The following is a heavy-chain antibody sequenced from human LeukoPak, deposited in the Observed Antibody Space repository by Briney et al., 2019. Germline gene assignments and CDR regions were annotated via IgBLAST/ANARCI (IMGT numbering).Heavy chain of an antibody. V-gene: IGHV7-4-1*02. J-gene: IGHJ4*02. CDR1: GYTFTSYA. CDR3: ARQYSSSWYYFDY. Sequence: ASVKVSCKASGYTFTSYAMNWVRQAPGQGLEWMGWINTNTGNPTYAQGFTGRFVFSLDTSVSTAYLQWSSLKASDTAMYYCARQYSSSWYYFDYWGQGTLVTVSS. CDR2: INTNTGNP. D-gene: IGHD6-13*01.